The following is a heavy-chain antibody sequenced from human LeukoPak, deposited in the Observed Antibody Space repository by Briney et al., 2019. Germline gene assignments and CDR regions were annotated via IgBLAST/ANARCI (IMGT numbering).Heavy chain of an antibody. CDR1: GFTFSSYA. J-gene: IGHJ3*02. CDR3: ATVVTAIQHDAFDI. Sequence: PGGSLRLSCAASGFTFSSYAMHWVRQAPGKGLEWVAVISYDGSNKYYADSVKGRFTISRDNSKNTLYLQMNSLGAEDTAVYYCATVVTAIQHDAFDIWGQGTMVTVSS. V-gene: IGHV3-30*04. CDR2: ISYDGSNK. D-gene: IGHD2-21*02.